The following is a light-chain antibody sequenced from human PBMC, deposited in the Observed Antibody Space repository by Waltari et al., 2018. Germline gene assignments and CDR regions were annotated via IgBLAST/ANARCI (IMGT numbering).Light chain of an antibody. Sequence: EIVLTQSLATLSLSPGERATLSCRASQSVSSYLAWYQQKPGQAPRLLIYDASNRATGIPARFSGSGSGTDFTLTISSLEPEDFAVYYCQRFTFGPGTKVDIK. CDR1: QSVSSY. J-gene: IGKJ3*01. V-gene: IGKV3-11*01. CDR2: DAS. CDR3: QRFT.